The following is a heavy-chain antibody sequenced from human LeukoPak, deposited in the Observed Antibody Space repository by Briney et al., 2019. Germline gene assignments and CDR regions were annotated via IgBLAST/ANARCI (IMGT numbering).Heavy chain of an antibody. J-gene: IGHJ4*02. CDR1: GFTFSSYA. CDR3: ARALGGTVPTFADY. Sequence: GGSLRLSCAASGFTFSSYAMHWVRQAPGKGLEWVAVISYDGSNKYYADSVKGRFTISRDNSKNTLYLQMNSLRAEDTAVYYCARALGGTVPTFADYWGQGTLVTVSS. D-gene: IGHD4-17*01. CDR2: ISYDGSNK. V-gene: IGHV3-30*04.